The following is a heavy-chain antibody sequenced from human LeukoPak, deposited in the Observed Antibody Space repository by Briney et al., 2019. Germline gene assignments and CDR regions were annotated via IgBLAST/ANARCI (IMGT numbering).Heavy chain of an antibody. Sequence: SETLSLTCAVSGGSISSSNWWSWVRQPPGKGLEWIGAIYHSGSTNYNPSLKSRVTISVDKSKNQFSLKLSSVTAADTAVYYCASSVDTALVGVYWGQGTLVTVSS. CDR3: ASSVDTALVGVY. CDR2: IYHSGST. J-gene: IGHJ4*02. D-gene: IGHD5-18*01. CDR1: GGSISSSNW. V-gene: IGHV4-4*02.